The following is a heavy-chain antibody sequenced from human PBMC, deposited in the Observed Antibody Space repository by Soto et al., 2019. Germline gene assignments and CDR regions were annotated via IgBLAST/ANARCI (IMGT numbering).Heavy chain of an antibody. CDR3: AREPPNYDILTGYYQVYYGMDV. CDR2: IWYDGSNK. Sequence: GGSLRLSCAASGFTFSSYGMHWVRQAPGKGLEWVAVIWYDGSNKYYADSVKGRFTISRDNSKNTLYLQMNSLRAEDTAVYYCAREPPNYDILTGYYQVYYGMDVWGQGTTVTVSS. J-gene: IGHJ6*02. D-gene: IGHD3-9*01. V-gene: IGHV3-33*01. CDR1: GFTFSSYG.